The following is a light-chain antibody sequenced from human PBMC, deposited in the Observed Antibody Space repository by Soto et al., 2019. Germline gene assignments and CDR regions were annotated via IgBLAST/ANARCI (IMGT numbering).Light chain of an antibody. CDR3: SSSTGPSPPLV. V-gene: IGLV2-14*02. Sequence: QSALTQPASVSGSPGQSITISCTGTSSDVGSYNLVSWYQQHPGKAPKLMISEVSNRPSGVSNRFSGSKSGNTASLTISGLQAEDEADYDCSSSTGPSPPLVFGGGTKLTVL. J-gene: IGLJ3*02. CDR2: EVS. CDR1: SSDVGSYNL.